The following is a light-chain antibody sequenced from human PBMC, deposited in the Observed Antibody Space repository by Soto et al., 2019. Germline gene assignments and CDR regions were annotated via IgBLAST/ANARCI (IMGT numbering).Light chain of an antibody. V-gene: IGLV1-51*02. CDR3: VSWDSSLYGVV. CDR1: SSNIGKNY. Sequence: QSVLTQPPSVSAAPGQQVTISCSGSSSNIGKNYVSWYQQLPGAAPKVLIYENDKRLSGIPDRFSGSQSGTSATLGITGLQTGDEADYYCVSWDSSLYGVVFGGGTKLTVL. J-gene: IGLJ3*02. CDR2: END.